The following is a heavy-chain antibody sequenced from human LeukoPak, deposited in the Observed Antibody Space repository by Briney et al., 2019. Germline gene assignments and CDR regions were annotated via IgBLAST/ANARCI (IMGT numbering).Heavy chain of an antibody. CDR2: IYYREST. CDR1: GGSISSSSYY. J-gene: IGHJ4*02. D-gene: IGHD3-10*01. CDR3: AREGGSGSSQLVY. V-gene: IGHV4-39*02. Sequence: SETLSLTCTVSGGSISSSSYYWGWIRQPQGKELEWIESIYYRESTYYNPSLKSRVTISVDTAKNQFEVKLSSVPAAHTAVYYCAREGGSGSSQLVYWGQGTLVTVSS.